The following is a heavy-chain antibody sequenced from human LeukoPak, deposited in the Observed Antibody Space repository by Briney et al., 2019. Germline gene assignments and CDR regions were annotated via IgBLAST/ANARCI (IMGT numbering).Heavy chain of an antibody. CDR2: IYTSGST. D-gene: IGHD3-9*01. CDR3: ARGILTGYRLLLDAFDI. Sequence: SQTLSLTCTVSGGSISSGSYYWSWLRQPAGKGLEWIGRIYTSGSTNYNPSLKSRVTISVDTSKNQFSLKLSSVTAADTAVYYCARGILTGYRLLLDAFDIWGQGTMVTVSS. CDR1: GGSISSGSYY. J-gene: IGHJ3*02. V-gene: IGHV4-61*02.